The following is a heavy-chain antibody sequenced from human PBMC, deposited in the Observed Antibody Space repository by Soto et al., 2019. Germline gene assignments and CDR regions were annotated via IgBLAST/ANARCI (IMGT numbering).Heavy chain of an antibody. CDR1: GFSVSNNH. CDR2: IHGGGST. J-gene: IGHJ4*02. V-gene: IGHV3-53*01. Sequence: VQLVESGGGLIQPGGSLRLSCAASGFSVSNNHMTWVRQAAGKGLEWVSLIHGGGSTYYADSVKGRFTISRDNSKNTLYLKMDSLRAEDTAIYYCAGRLTTAASLDYWGQRTLVTVSS. CDR3: AGRLTTAASLDY. D-gene: IGHD3-16*01.